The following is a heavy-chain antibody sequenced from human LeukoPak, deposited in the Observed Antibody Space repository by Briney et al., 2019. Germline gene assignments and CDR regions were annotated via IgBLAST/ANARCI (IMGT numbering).Heavy chain of an antibody. CDR2: ISGSGGST. V-gene: IGHV3-23*01. CDR3: AKAASIRFDY. D-gene: IGHD3-3*02. CDR1: GSTFSNSA. Sequence: GGSLRLSRAASGSTFSNSAMSWVRQAAGKGLEWVSTISGSGGSTYYADSGKGRFTTSRDNSKSTLYLQISSLRAEDTAVYYGAKAASIRFDYWGQGTLVTVSS. J-gene: IGHJ4*02.